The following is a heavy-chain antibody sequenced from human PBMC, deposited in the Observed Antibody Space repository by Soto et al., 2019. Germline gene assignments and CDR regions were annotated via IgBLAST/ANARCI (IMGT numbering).Heavy chain of an antibody. CDR2: IYWVDDK. D-gene: IGHD3-10*01. J-gene: IGHJ4*02. CDR1: GFSLSTSGVG. Sequence: QITLKESGPTLVKPTQTLTLTCTFSGFSLSTSGVGVGWFRQPPGKALEWLALIYWVDDKRYTPALKSRLAITKDTSKNQVVLTMTNMDPVDTATYYCAHIRYGSGLFDYWGQGTLVTVSS. V-gene: IGHV2-5*02. CDR3: AHIRYGSGLFDY.